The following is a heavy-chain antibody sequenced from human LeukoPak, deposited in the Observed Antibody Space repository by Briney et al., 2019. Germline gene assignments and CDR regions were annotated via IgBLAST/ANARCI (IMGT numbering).Heavy chain of an antibody. Sequence: GGSLRLSCAASGFTFSNYGLHWVRQAPGKGLEWVSFIRYDGSNKYYIDSVKGRFTISRDNSKNTLYLQMNSLRAEDTAVYYCAKDRFRAGSFDYWGQGTLVTVSS. V-gene: IGHV3-30*02. CDR2: IRYDGSNK. CDR1: GFTFSNYG. D-gene: IGHD1-1*01. CDR3: AKDRFRAGSFDY. J-gene: IGHJ4*02.